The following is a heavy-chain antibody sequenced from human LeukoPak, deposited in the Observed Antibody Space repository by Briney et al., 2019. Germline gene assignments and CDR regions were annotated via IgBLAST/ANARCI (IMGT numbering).Heavy chain of an antibody. J-gene: IGHJ4*02. CDR3: ARGPRYSSSWYPGNY. CDR1: GFTFSSYW. D-gene: IGHD6-13*01. Sequence: GGSLRLSCAASGFTFSSYWMSWVRQAPGKGLEWVANIKQDGSEKYYVDSVKGRFTTSRDNAKNSLYLQMNSLRAEDTAVYYCARGPRYSSSWYPGNYWGQGTLVTVSS. CDR2: IKQDGSEK. V-gene: IGHV3-7*03.